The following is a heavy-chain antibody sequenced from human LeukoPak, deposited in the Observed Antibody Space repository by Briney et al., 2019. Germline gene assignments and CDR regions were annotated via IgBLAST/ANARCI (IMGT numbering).Heavy chain of an antibody. CDR3: ARDFHSSGYYHYFHY. V-gene: IGHV1-18*01. J-gene: IGHJ4*02. Sequence: ASVKVSCKASGYTFTSYGISWVRQAPGQALEWMGWISGYNGNTYYAQKLQGRVTMTTDTSTSTAYMELRSLRSDDTAVYYCARDFHSSGYYHYFHYWGQGTLVTVSS. CDR1: GYTFTSYG. CDR2: ISGYNGNT. D-gene: IGHD3-22*01.